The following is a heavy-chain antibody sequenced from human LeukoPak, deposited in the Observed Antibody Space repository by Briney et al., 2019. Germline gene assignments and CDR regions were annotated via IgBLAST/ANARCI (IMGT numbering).Heavy chain of an antibody. V-gene: IGHV3-13*01. CDR3: ARGGLWFGELPPASDFDY. D-gene: IGHD3-10*01. J-gene: IGHJ4*02. Sequence: GGSLRLSCAASGFTFSRYDMHWVRQATGKGLEWVSGIGNAGDTYYPGSVKGRFTISRENAKNSLYLQMNSLRAGDTAVYYCARGGLWFGELPPASDFDYWGQGTLVTVSS. CDR1: GFTFSRYD. CDR2: IGNAGDT.